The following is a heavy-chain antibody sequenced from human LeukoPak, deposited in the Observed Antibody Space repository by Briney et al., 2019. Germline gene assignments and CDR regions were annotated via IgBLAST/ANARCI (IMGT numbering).Heavy chain of an antibody. V-gene: IGHV1-69*05. CDR3: ARALKDIVVVPAATMLYYYYMDV. CDR2: IIPIFGTA. CDR1: GGTFSSYA. Sequence: SVKVSCKASGGTFSSYAISWVRQAPGQGLEWMGGIIPIFGTANYAQKFQGRVTITTDESTSTAYMELSSLRSEDTAVYYCARALKDIVVVPAATMLYYYYMDVWGKGTTVTVSS. D-gene: IGHD2-2*01. J-gene: IGHJ6*03.